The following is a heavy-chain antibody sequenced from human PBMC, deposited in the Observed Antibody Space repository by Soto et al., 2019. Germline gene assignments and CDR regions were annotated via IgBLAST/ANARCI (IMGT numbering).Heavy chain of an antibody. V-gene: IGHV1-2*02. CDR3: ASPADSWPYYFDY. J-gene: IGHJ4*02. D-gene: IGHD6-13*01. CDR2: INPNSGGT. CDR1: GYTFTGYY. Sequence: QVQLVQSGAEVKKPGASVKVSCKASGYTFTGYYIHWVRQAPGQGLEWMGWINPNSGGTNYAQKFHGRVTMTRDTSISTAYMELSRLISDDTAVYYCASPADSWPYYFDYWGQGTLVTVSS.